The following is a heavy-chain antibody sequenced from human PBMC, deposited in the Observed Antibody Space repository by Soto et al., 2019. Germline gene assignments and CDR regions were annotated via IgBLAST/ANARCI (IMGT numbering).Heavy chain of an antibody. Sequence: GGSLRLSCAASGFTFRSCAMNWARQAPGKGLEWVSTISGSGDYIFYADSVKGRFTISRDNSNNVVYLQMNSLRAEDTAVYYCAKKSAAADNLVWFDPWGQGTLVTVSS. CDR3: AKKSAAADNLVWFDP. J-gene: IGHJ5*02. V-gene: IGHV3-23*01. D-gene: IGHD6-13*01. CDR1: GFTFRSCA. CDR2: ISGSGDYI.